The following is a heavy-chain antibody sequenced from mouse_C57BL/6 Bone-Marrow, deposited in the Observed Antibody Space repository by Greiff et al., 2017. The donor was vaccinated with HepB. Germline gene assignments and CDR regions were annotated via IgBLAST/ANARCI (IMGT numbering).Heavy chain of an antibody. D-gene: IGHD3-2*02. Sequence: QVQLQQPGAELVMPGASVKLSCKASGYTFTSYWMHWVKQRPGQGLEWIGEIDPSDSYTNYNQKFKGKSTLTVDKSSSTAYMQLSSLTSEDSAVYYCARSGSSGYRFAYWGQGTLVTVSA. CDR2: IDPSDSYT. CDR3: ARSGSSGYRFAY. V-gene: IGHV1-69*01. CDR1: GYTFTSYW. J-gene: IGHJ3*01.